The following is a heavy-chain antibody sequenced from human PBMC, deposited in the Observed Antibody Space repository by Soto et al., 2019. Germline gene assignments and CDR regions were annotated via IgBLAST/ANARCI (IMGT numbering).Heavy chain of an antibody. D-gene: IGHD3-22*01. J-gene: IGHJ5*02. CDR3: ARDTFTYYHNSTGYGEAFDP. Sequence: GSSLRLSCAASGFTFSSYEMNWVLQAPGKGLEWVSYISSSGSTIYYADSVKGRFTVSRDNAKNSLYLQMNSLRVEDTAVYYCARDTFTYYHNSTGYGEAFDPWGQGTVVTVPQ. CDR1: GFTFSSYE. V-gene: IGHV3-48*03. CDR2: ISSSGSTI.